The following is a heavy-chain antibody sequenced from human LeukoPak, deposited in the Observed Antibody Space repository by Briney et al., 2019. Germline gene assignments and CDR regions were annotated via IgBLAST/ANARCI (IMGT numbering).Heavy chain of an antibody. J-gene: IGHJ4*02. Sequence: SETLSLTCTVSGGSITSNSYYWGWIRQPPGKGLEWIGSITYSGSTYYNPSLKRRVTISIDTSKNQFSLKLGSVTAADTAVYYCARETTAHGYFDYWGQGTLVTVSS. CDR2: ITYSGST. V-gene: IGHV4-39*07. D-gene: IGHD4-17*01. CDR1: GGSITSNSYY. CDR3: ARETTAHGYFDY.